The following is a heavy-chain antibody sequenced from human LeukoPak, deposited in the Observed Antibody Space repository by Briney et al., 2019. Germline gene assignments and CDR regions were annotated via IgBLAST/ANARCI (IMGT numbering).Heavy chain of an antibody. J-gene: IGHJ3*02. CDR1: GGSFSGYY. Sequence: SETLSLTCAVYGGSFSGYYWSWIRQPPGKGLEWIGEINHSGCTNYNPSLKSRVTISVDTSKNQFSLKLSSVTAADTAVYYCARGGVYFDFWSGYYGPPRTVDAFDIWGQGTMVTVSS. CDR2: INHSGCT. CDR3: ARGGVYFDFWSGYYGPPRTVDAFDI. V-gene: IGHV4-34*01. D-gene: IGHD3-3*01.